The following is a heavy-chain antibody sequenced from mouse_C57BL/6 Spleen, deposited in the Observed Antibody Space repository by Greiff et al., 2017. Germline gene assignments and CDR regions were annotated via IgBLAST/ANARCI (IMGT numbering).Heavy chain of an antibody. CDR1: GYTFTSYW. CDR3: ARDSTVVDFSFAY. CDR2: IHPNSGST. D-gene: IGHD1-1*01. V-gene: IGHV1-64*01. J-gene: IGHJ3*01. Sequence: QVQLQQPGAELVKPGASVKLSCKASGYTFTSYWMHWVKQRPGQGLEWIGMIHPNSGSTNYNEKLKSKATLTVDKSSSTAYMQLSSLTSEVSAVYYGARDSTVVDFSFAYWGQGTLVTVSA.